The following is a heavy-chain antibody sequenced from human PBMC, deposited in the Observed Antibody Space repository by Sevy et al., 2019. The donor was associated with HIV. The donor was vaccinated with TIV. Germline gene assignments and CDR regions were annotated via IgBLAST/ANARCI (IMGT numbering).Heavy chain of an antibody. V-gene: IGHV3-13*01. J-gene: IGHJ4*02. D-gene: IGHD2-21*01. CDR2: IGTLGDT. Sequence: GGSLRLSCAGYGFSFSDSDMHWVRRPTGKSLEWISSIGTLGDTFYADSVKGRFTISRDNAKSALYLQMSNLRAGDTALYYCVRGLQTHCDRTACPLDHWGQGTLVTVS. CDR1: GFSFSDSD. CDR3: VRGLQTHCDRTACPLDH.